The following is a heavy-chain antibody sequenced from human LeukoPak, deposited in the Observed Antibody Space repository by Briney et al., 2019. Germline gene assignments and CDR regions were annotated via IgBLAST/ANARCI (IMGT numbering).Heavy chain of an antibody. CDR2: INTNTGNP. J-gene: IGHJ4*02. CDR1: RYSFTSYA. Sequence: GASVKVSCKASRYSFTSYAMNWVRQAPGQGLEWMGWINTNTGNPTYAQGFTGRFVFSLDTSVSTAYLQISSLKAEDTAVYYCARGAYSSGWAYFDHWGQGTLVTVSS. D-gene: IGHD6-19*01. CDR3: ARGAYSSGWAYFDH. V-gene: IGHV7-4-1*02.